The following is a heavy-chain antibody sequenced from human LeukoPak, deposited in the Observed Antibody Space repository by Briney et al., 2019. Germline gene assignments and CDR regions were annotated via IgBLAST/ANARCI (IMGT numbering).Heavy chain of an antibody. Sequence: SETLSLTCTVSGGSISSYYWSWIRQPPGKGLEWIGYIYYSGSTNYNPSLKSRVTISVDTSKNQFSLKLSSVTAADTAVYYCARVRSSGYPPPPAFDYRGQGTLVTVSS. V-gene: IGHV4-59*01. J-gene: IGHJ4*02. CDR3: ARVRSSGYPPPPAFDY. D-gene: IGHD3-22*01. CDR1: GGSISSYY. CDR2: IYYSGST.